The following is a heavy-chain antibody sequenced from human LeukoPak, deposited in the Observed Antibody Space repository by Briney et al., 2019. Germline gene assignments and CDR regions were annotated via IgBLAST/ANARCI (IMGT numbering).Heavy chain of an antibody. J-gene: IGHJ6*02. Sequence: GGSLRLSCAASGFTFDDYGMSWVRQAPGKGLEWVSGINCNGGSTGYADSVKGRFTISRDNAKNSLYLQMNSLRAEDTALYYCARALPDFGTYYYGSGARRGMDVWGQGTTVTVSS. CDR3: ARALPDFGTYYYGSGARRGMDV. V-gene: IGHV3-20*04. D-gene: IGHD3-10*01. CDR2: INCNGGST. CDR1: GFTFDDYG.